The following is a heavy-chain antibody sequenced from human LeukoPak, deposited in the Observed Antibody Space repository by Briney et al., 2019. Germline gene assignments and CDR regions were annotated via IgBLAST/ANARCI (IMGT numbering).Heavy chain of an antibody. V-gene: IGHV3-30*02. Sequence: GGSLRLSCAASGFTFSSYGMHWVRQAPGKGLEWVAFIRYDGSNTYYPDSVKGRFTISRDNTKNTLYLQMNSLRAEDTAVYYCAKKDYWGQGTLVTVSS. J-gene: IGHJ4*02. CDR3: AKKDY. CDR2: IRYDGSNT. CDR1: GFTFSSYG.